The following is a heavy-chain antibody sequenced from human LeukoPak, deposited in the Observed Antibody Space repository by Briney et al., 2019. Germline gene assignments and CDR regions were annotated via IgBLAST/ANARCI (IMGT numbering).Heavy chain of an antibody. CDR1: GYTFRDYY. D-gene: IGHD3-22*01. Sequence: ASVKVSCKASGYTFRDYYIHWVRQAPGQGLEWMGWIYPYNGETKIAQKFQGRVPTSSDTSISTAYMDLTRLTSDDTAVIYCARVRRYYDPSSPADYWGQGTLVTVSS. CDR2: IYPYNGET. CDR3: ARVRRYYDPSSPADY. J-gene: IGHJ4*02. V-gene: IGHV1-2*02.